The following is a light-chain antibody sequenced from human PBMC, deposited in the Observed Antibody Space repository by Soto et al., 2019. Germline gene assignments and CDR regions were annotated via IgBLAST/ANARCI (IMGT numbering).Light chain of an antibody. CDR2: RNN. Sequence: QSVLTQPPSASGTPGQRVNISCSGSSSNIGSNYVYWYRQFPGTAPKLLIQRNNRRPSGVPARFSGSKSGTSASLAISGLRSEDEADYYCGGWDDSLSGPVFGGGTKLTVL. J-gene: IGLJ2*01. CDR3: GGWDDSLSGPV. CDR1: SSNIGSNY. V-gene: IGLV1-47*01.